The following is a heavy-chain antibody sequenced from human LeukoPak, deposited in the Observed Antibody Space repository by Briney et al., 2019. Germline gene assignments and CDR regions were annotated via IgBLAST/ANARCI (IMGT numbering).Heavy chain of an antibody. V-gene: IGHV3-23*01. CDR3: GRDLGGRSGY. CDR2: ISGGGGST. CDR1: GFTLSIHA. D-gene: IGHD1-26*01. J-gene: IGHJ4*02. Sequence: GGSLRLSCEASGFTLSIHAMNWVRQAPGKGLEWVSSISGGGGSTYYADSVKGRFSISRDNAKNTLYLQMNSLRAEDTAVYYCGRDLGGRSGYWGQGTLVTVSS.